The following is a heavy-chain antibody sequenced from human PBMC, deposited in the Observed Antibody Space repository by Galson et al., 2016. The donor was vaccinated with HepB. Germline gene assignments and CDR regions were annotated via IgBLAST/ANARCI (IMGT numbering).Heavy chain of an antibody. CDR3: ARDRWDNGKWVDDGDD. J-gene: IGHJ4*02. V-gene: IGHV3-48*02. D-gene: IGHD1-1*01. CDR2: ISTSSSTI. Sequence: SLRLSCAASGFTFSTYSMNWVRQAPGKGLEWVSYISTSSSTIFYADSVKGRFTVSRDNAKNSLYSQMNSLRDEDTAVYYCARDRWDNGKWVDDGDDGGQGTLGTVSS. CDR1: GFTFSTYS.